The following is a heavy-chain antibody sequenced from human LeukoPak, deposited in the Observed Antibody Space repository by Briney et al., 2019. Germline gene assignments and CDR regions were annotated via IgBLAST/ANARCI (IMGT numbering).Heavy chain of an antibody. CDR2: IYTSGST. CDR3: ARRVAGAGFGY. J-gene: IGHJ4*02. CDR1: GGSISSGYYS. D-gene: IGHD6-19*01. Sequence: TSQTLSLTCTVSGGSISSGYYSWSWIRQPAGKGLEWIGRIYTSGSTNYNPSLKSRVSISVDTSKKQFSLKLSSVTAADTAVYYCARRVAGAGFGYWGQGTLVTVSS. V-gene: IGHV4-61*02.